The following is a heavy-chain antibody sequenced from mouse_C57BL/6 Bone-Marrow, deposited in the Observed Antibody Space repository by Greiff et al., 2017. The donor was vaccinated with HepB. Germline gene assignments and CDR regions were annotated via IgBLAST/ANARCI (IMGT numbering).Heavy chain of an antibody. CDR3: ARCWSNYLYYFDY. CDR2: SYPGDGDT. Sequence: QVQLQQSGPELVKPGASVKISCKASGYAFSSSWMNWVKQRPGKGLEWIGRSYPGDGDTNYNGKLKGKATLTADKTSSTAYMQLSSLTSEDAAVYFCARCWSNYLYYFDYWGQGTTLTVSS. CDR1: GYAFSSSW. J-gene: IGHJ2*01. V-gene: IGHV1-82*01. D-gene: IGHD2-5*01.